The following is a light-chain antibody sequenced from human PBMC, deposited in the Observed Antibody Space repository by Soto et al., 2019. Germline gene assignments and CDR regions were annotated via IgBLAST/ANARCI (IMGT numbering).Light chain of an antibody. CDR3: QQYHNWPRT. V-gene: IGKV3-15*01. J-gene: IGKJ1*01. Sequence: PGSRSRSPGERSTLSCRASQSVSNNYLAWYQQKPGQAPRLLIYGASTRATGIPARFSGSGSGTEFTLTINRLQSEDFAVYYRQQYHNWPRTFGQGTKVDIK. CDR1: QSVSNN. CDR2: GAS.